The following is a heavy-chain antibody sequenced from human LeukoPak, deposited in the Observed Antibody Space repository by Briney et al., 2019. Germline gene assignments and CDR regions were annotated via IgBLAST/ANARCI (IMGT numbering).Heavy chain of an antibody. Sequence: GASVKVSCKASGYTFTGYYMHWVRQAPGQGLEWMGWISAYNGDTNYAQKFQTRVTMTTDTSTNTAYMELRSLTSDDTAVYYCAREYLVVRASDYWGQGTLVTVSS. J-gene: IGHJ4*02. CDR2: ISAYNGDT. D-gene: IGHD3-10*02. CDR1: GYTFTGYY. V-gene: IGHV1-18*04. CDR3: AREYLVVRASDY.